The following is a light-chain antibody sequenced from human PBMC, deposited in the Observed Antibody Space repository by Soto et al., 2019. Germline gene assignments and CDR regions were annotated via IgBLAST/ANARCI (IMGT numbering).Light chain of an antibody. CDR2: GAS. J-gene: IGKJ3*01. CDR1: QSVTSRN. Sequence: EIVLTQSPGTLSLSPGERATLSCRASQSVTSRNLAWYQQKPGQAPRLLIYGASSGATGIPDRFSGSGSGTDFTLTISRLEPEDFAVYYCQQYGSSPFTCGPGTKVDSK. V-gene: IGKV3-20*01. CDR3: QQYGSSPFT.